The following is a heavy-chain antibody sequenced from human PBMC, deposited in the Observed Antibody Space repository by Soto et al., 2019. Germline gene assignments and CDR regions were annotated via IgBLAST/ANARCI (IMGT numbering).Heavy chain of an antibody. CDR1: GGSISSYY. CDR2: IYYSGST. V-gene: IGHV4-59*08. J-gene: IGHJ6*03. Sequence: SETLSLTCTVSGGSISSYYWSWIRQPPGKGLEWIGYIYYSGSTNYNPSLKSRVTISVDTSKNQFSLKLSSVTAADTAVYYCARLADFWSGYNYYYYYMDVWGKGTTVTVSS. D-gene: IGHD3-3*01. CDR3: ARLADFWSGYNYYYYYMDV.